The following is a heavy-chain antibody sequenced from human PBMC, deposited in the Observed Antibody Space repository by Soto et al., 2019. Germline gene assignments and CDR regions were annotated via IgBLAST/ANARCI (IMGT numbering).Heavy chain of an antibody. V-gene: IGHV4-30-2*01. J-gene: IGHJ5*02. Sequence: KPSETLSLTCAVSGGSISSGGYSWSWIRQPPGKGLEWIGYIYHSGSTYYNPSLKSRVTISVDRSKNQFSLKLSSVTAADTAVYYCARDKYCSGGSCRKNWFDPWGQGTLVTVSS. D-gene: IGHD2-15*01. CDR1: GGSISSGGYS. CDR2: IYHSGST. CDR3: ARDKYCSGGSCRKNWFDP.